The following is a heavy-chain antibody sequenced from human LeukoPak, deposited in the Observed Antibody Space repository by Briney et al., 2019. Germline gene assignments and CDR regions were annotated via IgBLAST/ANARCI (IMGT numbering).Heavy chain of an antibody. D-gene: IGHD3-10*01. J-gene: IGHJ4*02. V-gene: IGHV1-18*04. Sequence: ASVKVSCKASGYTFTSYGISWVRPAPGQGLEWMGWITAYNGNTNYAQKLQGRVTMTTDTSTSTAYMELRSLRSDDTAVYYCARDSPSDYYGSGSYYTLFDYWGQGTLVTVSS. CDR3: ARDSPSDYYGSGSYYTLFDY. CDR2: ITAYNGNT. CDR1: GYTFTSYG.